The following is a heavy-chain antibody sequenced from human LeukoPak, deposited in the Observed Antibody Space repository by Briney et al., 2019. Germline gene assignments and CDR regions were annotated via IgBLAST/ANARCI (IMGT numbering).Heavy chain of an antibody. J-gene: IGHJ6*04. CDR2: IRYDGSNK. D-gene: IGHD3-10*01. CDR3: AKDLNYGSGSSDV. V-gene: IGHV3-30*02. Sequence: GGSLRLSCAASGFTFSRYGMHWVRQAPGKGPEWMAFIRYDGSNKYYADSVKGRFTISRDDSKNTLYLQMNSLRAEDTAVYYCAKDLNYGSGSSDVWGKGTTVTISS. CDR1: GFTFSRYG.